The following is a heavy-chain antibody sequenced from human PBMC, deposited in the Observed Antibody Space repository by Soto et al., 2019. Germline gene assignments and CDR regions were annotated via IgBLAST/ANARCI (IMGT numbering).Heavy chain of an antibody. CDR1: GDTLISYA. CDR2: VVPMFGIP. D-gene: IGHD4-17*01. CDR3: ARDTQVLATVVTRDAFDI. J-gene: IGHJ3*02. Sequence: GASVKVSCKSSGDTLISYAISWVRQAPGQGLEWMGGVVPMFGIPNYAQKFQGRVTIIADESTSTAYMELRSLRSDDTAVYYCARDTQVLATVVTRDAFDIWGQGTMVTVSS. V-gene: IGHV1-69*13.